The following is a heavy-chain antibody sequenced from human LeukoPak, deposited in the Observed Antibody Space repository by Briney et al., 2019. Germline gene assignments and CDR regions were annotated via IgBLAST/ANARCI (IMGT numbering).Heavy chain of an antibody. CDR3: ARGLGSIPYYFDY. CDR2: MNPNSGNT. Sequence: ASVKVSCKASGYTFTGYYKHWVRQAPGQGLEWMGWMNPNSGNTGYAQKFQGRVTITRNTSISTAYMELSSLRSEDTAVYYCARGLGSIPYYFDYWGQGTLVTVSS. V-gene: IGHV1-8*03. CDR1: GYTFTGYY. D-gene: IGHD7-27*01. J-gene: IGHJ4*02.